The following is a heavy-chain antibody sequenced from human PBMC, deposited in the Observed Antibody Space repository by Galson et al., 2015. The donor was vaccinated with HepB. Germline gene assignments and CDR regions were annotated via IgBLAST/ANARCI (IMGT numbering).Heavy chain of an antibody. CDR3: ARDHREKYCSGGSCYSGVDY. CDR2: ISSSSSYT. D-gene: IGHD2-15*01. Sequence: SLRLSCAASGFTFSDYYMSWIRQAPGKGLEWDSYISSSSSYTNYADSVKGRFTISRDNAKNSLYLQMNSLRAEDTAVYYCARDHREKYCSGGSCYSGVDYWGQGTLVTVSS. V-gene: IGHV3-11*06. J-gene: IGHJ4*02. CDR1: GFTFSDYY.